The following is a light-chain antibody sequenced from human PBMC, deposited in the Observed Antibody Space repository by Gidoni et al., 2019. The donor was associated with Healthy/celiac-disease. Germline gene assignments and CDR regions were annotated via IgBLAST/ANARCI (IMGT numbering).Light chain of an antibody. J-gene: IGKJ1*01. V-gene: IGKV3-20*01. CDR2: GAS. Sequence: EIGLTRSPGTLSLSPGERATLSCRASKSVSSSYLAWYQQKPGQAPRLLIYGASCRATGLQDRFSGSGYGTDFTLTISRLEPDDFAVYYCQQYGSSPWTFGQGTKVEIK. CDR1: KSVSSSY. CDR3: QQYGSSPWT.